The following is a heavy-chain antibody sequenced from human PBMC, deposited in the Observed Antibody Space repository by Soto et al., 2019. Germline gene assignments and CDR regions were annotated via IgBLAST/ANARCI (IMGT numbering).Heavy chain of an antibody. V-gene: IGHV5-10-1*01. CDR3: ARRGTFMDV. CDR2: IDPSDSYT. CDR1: GYSFTSYW. Sequence: GESLKLSFKGSGYSFTSYWITWVRQMPGKGLEWMGRIDPSDSYTNYSPSFQGHVTISADKSITTAYLQWSSLKASDTAMFYCARRGTFMDVWGQGTTVTVSS. D-gene: IGHD1-1*01. J-gene: IGHJ6*02.